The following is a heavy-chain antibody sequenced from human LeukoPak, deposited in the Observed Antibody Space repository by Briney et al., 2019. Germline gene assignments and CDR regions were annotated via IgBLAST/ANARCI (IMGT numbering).Heavy chain of an antibody. CDR2: IYWDDDK. CDR1: GFSLSTSGVG. Sequence: SGPTLVNPTQTLTLTCTFSGFSLSTSGVGVGWIRQPPGKALEWLALIYWDDDKRYSPSLRSRLTITKDTSKNQVVLTMTNMDPVDTATYYCAHTYSSGYSLYFDYWGQGTLVTVSS. CDR3: AHTYSSGYSLYFDY. J-gene: IGHJ4*02. V-gene: IGHV2-5*02. D-gene: IGHD3-22*01.